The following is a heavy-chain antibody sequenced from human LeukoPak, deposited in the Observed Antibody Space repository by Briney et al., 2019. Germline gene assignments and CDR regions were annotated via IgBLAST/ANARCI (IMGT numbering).Heavy chain of an antibody. J-gene: IGHJ4*02. V-gene: IGHV3-21*01. CDR3: ARVAPQLYFDY. CDR2: ISSSTNYI. Sequence: GGSLRLSCAASGFTFSTYAMDWVRQAPGKGLEWVSSISSSTNYIYYADSVKGRFTISRDNAKSSLYLQMNRLRAEDTAVYYCARVAPQLYFDYWGQGTLVTVSS. CDR1: GFTFSTYA.